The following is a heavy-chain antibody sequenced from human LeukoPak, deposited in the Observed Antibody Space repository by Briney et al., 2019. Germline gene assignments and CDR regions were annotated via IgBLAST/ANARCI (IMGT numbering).Heavy chain of an antibody. Sequence: PSETLSLTCTVSGGSISSGSYYWTWIRQPAGKGLEWIGRVYISGSTNYNPSLKSRVTISVDTSKNQFSLKLSSVTAADTAVYYCASGELSFFHYRFGPRVVGFDPWGQGTLVTVSS. CDR2: VYISGST. J-gene: IGHJ5*02. CDR3: ASGELSFFHYRFGPRVVGFDP. CDR1: GGSISSGSYY. V-gene: IGHV4-61*02. D-gene: IGHD3-16*02.